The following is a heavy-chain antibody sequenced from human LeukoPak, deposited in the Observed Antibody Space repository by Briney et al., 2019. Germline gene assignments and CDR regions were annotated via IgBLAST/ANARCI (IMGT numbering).Heavy chain of an antibody. D-gene: IGHD1-26*01. CDR3: ARGFSGGWFDP. CDR1: GFTFSSYA. CDR2: ISSGSSYI. Sequence: PGGSLRLSCAASGFTFSSYAMSWVRQAPGKGLEWVSSISSGSSYIYYADSVKGRFTISRDNAKNSLYLQMNSLRSEDTAVYYCARGFSGGWFDPWGQGTLVTVSS. J-gene: IGHJ5*02. V-gene: IGHV3-21*04.